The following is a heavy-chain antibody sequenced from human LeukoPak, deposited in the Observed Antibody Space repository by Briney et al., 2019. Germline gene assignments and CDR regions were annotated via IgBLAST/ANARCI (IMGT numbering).Heavy chain of an antibody. CDR1: GFTFSSYW. J-gene: IGHJ4*02. CDR2: IKQDGSEK. CDR3: TRDTGGSGSYPDY. V-gene: IGHV3-7*01. Sequence: GGSLRLSCAASGFTFSSYWMTWVRQTPGKGLEWVASIKQDGSEKYFWDSVKGRFTIPRDNAKNSLYLQMNSLRAEDTAVYYCTRDTGGSGSYPDYWGQGTLVTVSS. D-gene: IGHD1-26*01.